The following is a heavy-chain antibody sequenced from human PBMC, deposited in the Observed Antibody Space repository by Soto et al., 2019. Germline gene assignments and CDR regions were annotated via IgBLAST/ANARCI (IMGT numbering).Heavy chain of an antibody. Sequence: SETLSLTCTVSGGSXSSYYWSWIRQPPGKGLEWIGYIYYSGSTNYNPSLKSRVTISVDTSKNQFSLKLSSVTAADTAVYYCARQRRGYDYGSLDYWGQGTLVTVSS. CDR2: IYYSGST. CDR3: ARQRRGYDYGSLDY. D-gene: IGHD5-12*01. CDR1: GGSXSSYY. J-gene: IGHJ4*02. V-gene: IGHV4-59*08.